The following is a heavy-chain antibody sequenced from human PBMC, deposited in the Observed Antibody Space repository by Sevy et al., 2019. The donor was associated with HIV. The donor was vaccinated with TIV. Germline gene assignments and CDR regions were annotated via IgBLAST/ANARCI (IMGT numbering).Heavy chain of an antibody. CDR3: ITDPGYRGYDEEVINYYYYGMDV. CDR1: GFTFSSAW. V-gene: IGHV3-15*01. CDR2: IKSEIDGGAI. D-gene: IGHD5-12*01. J-gene: IGHJ6*02. Sequence: GGSLRLSCAASGFTFSSAWMSWVRQAPGKGLEWVGRIKSEIDGGAIDYAAPVKGRFSISRKDSKKTVYLQMNSLKTEETAVYYCITDPGYRGYDEEVINYYYYGMDVWGQGTTVTVSS.